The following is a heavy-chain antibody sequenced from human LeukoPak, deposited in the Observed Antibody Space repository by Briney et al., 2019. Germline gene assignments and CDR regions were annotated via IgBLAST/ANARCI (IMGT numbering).Heavy chain of an antibody. V-gene: IGHV3-30*02. Sequence: GGSLRLSCAASGFTFSSYGMHWVRQAPGKGLEWVAFIRYDGSNKYYADSVKGRFTISRDNSKNTLYLQMNSLRAEDTAVYYCAKDDRAASPLGYFDYWGQGTLVTVSS. CDR1: GFTFSSYG. CDR3: AKDDRAASPLGYFDY. J-gene: IGHJ4*02. D-gene: IGHD7-27*01. CDR2: IRYDGSNK.